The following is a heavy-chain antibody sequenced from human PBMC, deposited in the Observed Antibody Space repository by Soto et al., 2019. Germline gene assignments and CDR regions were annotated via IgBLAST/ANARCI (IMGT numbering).Heavy chain of an antibody. CDR3: AKDRDTSGWISGY. CDR2: ISGSGAST. Sequence: EVQLLESGGGLVQHGGSLRLSCAASGLTFSSYAMSWVRQAPGKGLEWVSGISGSGASTYYADSVKGRFTISRDNSKKTLYLQMNSLRAEDTAVYYCAKDRDTSGWISGYWGQGTLVTVSS. D-gene: IGHD6-19*01. J-gene: IGHJ4*02. CDR1: GLTFSSYA. V-gene: IGHV3-23*01.